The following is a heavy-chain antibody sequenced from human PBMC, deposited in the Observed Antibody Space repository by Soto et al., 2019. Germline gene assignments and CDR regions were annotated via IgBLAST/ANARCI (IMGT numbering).Heavy chain of an antibody. D-gene: IGHD2-2*01. CDR3: ARLLVVPAAMKGYYYYYGMDV. V-gene: IGHV4-39*01. CDR1: GGSISSSRCH. CDR2: IKYSGTT. J-gene: IGHJ6*02. Sequence: SETLSLTCTVSGGSISSSRCHWGWIRQPPGKGLEWIASIKYSGTTFYNPSLKSRVTLSVDTSKNQFALKLSSVTAADTAVYYCARLLVVPAAMKGYYYYYGMDVWGQGTTVTVSS.